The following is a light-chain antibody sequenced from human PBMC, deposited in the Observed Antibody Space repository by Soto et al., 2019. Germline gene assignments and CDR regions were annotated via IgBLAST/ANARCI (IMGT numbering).Light chain of an antibody. CDR1: SSDVGGYNY. CDR3: SSYTSSSTRV. V-gene: IGLV2-14*01. J-gene: IGLJ1*01. Sequence: QAVVTQPASVSGSPGQSITISCTGTSSDVGGYNYVSWYQQHPGIAPKLMIYEVTNRPSGVSNRFSGSKSGNTASLTISGLQAEDEADYYCSSYTSSSTRVFGTGTKLTVL. CDR2: EVT.